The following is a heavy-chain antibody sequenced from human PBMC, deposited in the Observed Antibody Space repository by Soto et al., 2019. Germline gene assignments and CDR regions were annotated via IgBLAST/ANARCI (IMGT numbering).Heavy chain of an antibody. CDR2: ISSSSSYI. CDR1: GFTFSSYS. Sequence: EVQLVESGGGLVKPGGSLRLSCAASGFTFSSYSMNWVRQAPGKGLEWVSSISSSSSYIYYADSVKGRFTISRDNAKNSLYLQMNSLRAEDTAVYYCARGKSDTAMLPFDYWGQGTLVTVSS. D-gene: IGHD5-18*01. CDR3: ARGKSDTAMLPFDY. J-gene: IGHJ4*02. V-gene: IGHV3-21*01.